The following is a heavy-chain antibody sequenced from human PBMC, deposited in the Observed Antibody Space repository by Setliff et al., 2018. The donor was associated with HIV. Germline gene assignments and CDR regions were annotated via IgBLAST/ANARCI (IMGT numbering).Heavy chain of an antibody. D-gene: IGHD3-16*01. V-gene: IGHV3-53*01. CDR3: ARGGEYFDY. CDR1: GFSVSSTY. CDR2: MYSAGNI. Sequence: LRLSCAASGFSVSSTYMNWVRQAPGKGPEWLSIMYSAGNIYYADSVKGRFTISRDNSENTLYLQMDSLRAEDRAVYYCARGGEYFDYWGQGTLVTVSS. J-gene: IGHJ4*02.